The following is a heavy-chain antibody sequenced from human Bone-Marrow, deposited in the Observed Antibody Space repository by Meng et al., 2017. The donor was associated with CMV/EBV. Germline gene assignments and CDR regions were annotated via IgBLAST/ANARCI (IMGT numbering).Heavy chain of an antibody. V-gene: IGHV1-2*02. Sequence: ASGDDFTGYYMHWVRQAPGQGLEWMGWINPNSGGANYAQKFQGRVTMTRDTSISTAYMELSRLRSDDTAVYYCARVEGDGDYFDYWGQGTLVTVSS. CDR3: ARVEGDGDYFDY. CDR2: INPNSGGA. J-gene: IGHJ4*02. CDR1: GDDFTGYY. D-gene: IGHD3-10*01.